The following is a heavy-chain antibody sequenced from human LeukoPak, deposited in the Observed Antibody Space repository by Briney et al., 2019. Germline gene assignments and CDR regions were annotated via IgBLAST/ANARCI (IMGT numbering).Heavy chain of an antibody. V-gene: IGHV3-23*01. CDR2: ISGSGGST. D-gene: IGHD4-17*01. Sequence: AGGSLRLSCAASGFTFSSYAISWVRQAPGKGLEWVSAISGSGGSTYYADSVKGRFTISRDNAKNSLYLQMNSLRAEDTAVYYCARDSPMTTVTTGAFDIWGQGTMVTVSS. CDR1: GFTFSSYA. J-gene: IGHJ3*02. CDR3: ARDSPMTTVTTGAFDI.